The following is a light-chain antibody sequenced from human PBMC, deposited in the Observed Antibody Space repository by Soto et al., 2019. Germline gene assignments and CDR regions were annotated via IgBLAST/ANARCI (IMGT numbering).Light chain of an antibody. V-gene: IGKV1-39*01. CDR1: QSSSNY. Sequence: DIQMTQSPSSLSVSVGDRVIITCRASQSSSNYLNWYQKKPGKAPKLLVYAASSLQSGVPSRFSGRGSGTDFTLIIISLQPEDFATYYCQQSYSTGTFGQGTKLAIK. J-gene: IGKJ2*01. CDR2: AAS. CDR3: QQSYSTGT.